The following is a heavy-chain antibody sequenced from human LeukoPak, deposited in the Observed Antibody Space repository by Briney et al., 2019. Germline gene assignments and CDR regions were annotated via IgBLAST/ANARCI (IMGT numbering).Heavy chain of an antibody. V-gene: IGHV3-74*03. J-gene: IGHJ4*02. CDR1: GFTFSSYY. CDR2: INGDGNST. CDR3: ARDREFDY. Sequence: GGSLRLSCAASGFTFSSYYMQWVRQAPGKGLVWVSRINGDGNSTTYADSVKGRFTISRGNAKNTLYMQMNSLRAEDTAVYYCARDREFDYWGQGTLVTVSS.